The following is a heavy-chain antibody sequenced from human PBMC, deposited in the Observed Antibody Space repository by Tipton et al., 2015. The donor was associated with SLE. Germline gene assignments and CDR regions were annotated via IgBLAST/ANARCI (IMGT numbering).Heavy chain of an antibody. Sequence: QSGAEVKKPGASVKVSCKASGYTFTDYYMYWVRQAPGQGLEWMGRINPNSGATNYAQNFQGRVTMTRDTSTSTAYMELSSLRSDDTAVYYCARGGHHLLTVGWFDPWGQGTLVTVSS. CDR3: ARGGHHLLTVGWFDP. CDR2: INPNSGAT. V-gene: IGHV1-2*06. D-gene: IGHD2-2*01. J-gene: IGHJ5*02. CDR1: GYTFTDYY.